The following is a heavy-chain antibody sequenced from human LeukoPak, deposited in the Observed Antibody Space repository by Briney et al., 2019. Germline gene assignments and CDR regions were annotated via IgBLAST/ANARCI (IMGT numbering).Heavy chain of an antibody. CDR1: GFTFSTYE. J-gene: IGHJ4*02. CDR3: TISGSHIDY. D-gene: IGHD1-26*01. V-gene: IGHV3-15*01. CDR2: IKSETDGGTT. Sequence: GGSLRLSCAASGFTFSTYEMNWVRQAPGKGLEWVGRIKSETDGGTTAYGSPVKGRFTISRDDSKKTLFLQINTLKTEDTAIYYCTISGSHIDYWGQGTLVTVSS.